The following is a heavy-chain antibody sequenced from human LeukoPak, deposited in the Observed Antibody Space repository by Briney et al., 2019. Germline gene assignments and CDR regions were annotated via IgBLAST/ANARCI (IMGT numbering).Heavy chain of an antibody. CDR3: TVSMTFGAFDI. V-gene: IGHV3-15*01. CDR1: GFTFSNAW. Sequence: GGSLRLSCAASGFTFSNAWVSWVRQAPGKGLEWVGRIKSKTDGGTTDYAAPVKGRFTISRDDSKNTLYLQMNSLKTEDTAVYYCTVSMTFGAFDIWGQGTMVTVSS. J-gene: IGHJ3*02. D-gene: IGHD2/OR15-2a*01. CDR2: IKSKTDGGTT.